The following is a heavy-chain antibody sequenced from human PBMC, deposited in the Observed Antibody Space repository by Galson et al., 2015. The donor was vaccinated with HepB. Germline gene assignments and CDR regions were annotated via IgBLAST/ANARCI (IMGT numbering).Heavy chain of an antibody. Sequence: SLRLSCAASGFTFSSYAMSWVRQAPGKGLEWVSAISGSGGSTYYADSVKGRFTISRDNSKNTLYLQMNSLRAEDTAVYYCAKGLYYYDSSGYYYGEYFQHWGQGTLVTVSS. V-gene: IGHV3-23*01. CDR2: ISGSGGST. J-gene: IGHJ1*01. D-gene: IGHD3-22*01. CDR3: AKGLYYYDSSGYYYGEYFQH. CDR1: GFTFSSYA.